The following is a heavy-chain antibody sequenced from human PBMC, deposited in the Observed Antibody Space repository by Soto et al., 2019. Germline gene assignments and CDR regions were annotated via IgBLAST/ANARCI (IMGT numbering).Heavy chain of an antibody. J-gene: IGHJ2*01. V-gene: IGHV1-69*13. CDR1: GGTFSSYS. CDR2: IIPIFGTA. D-gene: IGHD3-10*01. CDR3: ARGPLMVRGVIGIWYFDL. Sequence: SVKVSCKASGGTFSSYSISWVLQAPGQGLEWMGGIIPIFGTANYAQKFQGRVTITADESTSTAYMELSSLRSEDTAVYYCARGPLMVRGVIGIWYFDLWGRGTLVTVSS.